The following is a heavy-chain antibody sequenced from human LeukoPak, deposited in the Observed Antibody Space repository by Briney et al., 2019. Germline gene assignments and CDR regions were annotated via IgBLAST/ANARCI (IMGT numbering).Heavy chain of an antibody. J-gene: IGHJ5*02. V-gene: IGHV1-18*01. Sequence: GASVKVSCKASGYTFTSYGISWVRQAPGQGLEWMGWISAYNGNTNYAQKLQGRVTMTTDTSTSTVYMELRSPRSDDTAVYYCARGKEKTYYYGSGSYEPFDPWGQGTLVTVSS. D-gene: IGHD3-10*01. CDR2: ISAYNGNT. CDR1: GYTFTSYG. CDR3: ARGKEKTYYYGSGSYEPFDP.